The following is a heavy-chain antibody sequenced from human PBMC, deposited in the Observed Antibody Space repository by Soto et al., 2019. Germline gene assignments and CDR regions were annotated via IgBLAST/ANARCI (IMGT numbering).Heavy chain of an antibody. CDR2: ISSSSSTI. CDR3: ARVDYGDYYYYGMDV. CDR1: GFTFSSYS. D-gene: IGHD4-17*01. V-gene: IGHV3-48*02. J-gene: IGHJ6*02. Sequence: GGSLRLSCAASGFTFSSYSMNWVRQAPGKGLEWVSYISSSSSTIYYADSVKGRFTISRDNAKNSLYLQMNSLRDEDTAVYYCARVDYGDYYYYGMDVWGQGTTVTVSS.